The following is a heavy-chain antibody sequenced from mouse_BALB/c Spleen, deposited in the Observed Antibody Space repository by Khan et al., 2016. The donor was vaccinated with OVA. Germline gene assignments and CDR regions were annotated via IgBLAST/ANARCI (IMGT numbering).Heavy chain of an antibody. CDR2: VSTGGSYT. Sequence: EVELVESGGDLVKPGESLKLSCAASGFTFSTYGMSWVCQAPDKRLEWVATVSTGGSYTYYPASVKGRFTISRDNAKNTLYLQMSGLRSEDTAMFYCTRHAYYYDSEGFAYWGQGTLVTVSA. CDR3: TRHAYYYDSEGFAY. J-gene: IGHJ3*01. D-gene: IGHD1-1*01. V-gene: IGHV5-6*01. CDR1: GFTFSTYG.